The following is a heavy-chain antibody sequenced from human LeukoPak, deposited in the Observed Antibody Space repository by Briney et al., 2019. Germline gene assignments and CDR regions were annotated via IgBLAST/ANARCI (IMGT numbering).Heavy chain of an antibody. CDR2: IYHSGST. D-gene: IGHD3-10*01. CDR3: ARGRMVRGVINWFDP. V-gene: IGHV4-30-2*01. Sequence: PSQTLSLTCAVSGGSISSGGYSWSWIRQPPGKGLEWIGYIYHSGSTYYNPSLKSRVTKSVDRSKNQFSLKLSSVTAADTAVYYCARGRMVRGVINWFDPWGQGTLVTVSS. J-gene: IGHJ5*02. CDR1: GGSISSGGYS.